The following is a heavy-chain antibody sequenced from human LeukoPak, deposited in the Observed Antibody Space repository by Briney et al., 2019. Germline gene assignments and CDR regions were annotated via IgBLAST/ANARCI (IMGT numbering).Heavy chain of an antibody. Sequence: SETLSLTCAVYGGSFSGYYWSWIRQPPGKGLEWIGETNHSGSTHYNPSLKSRVTISVDTSKNQFSLKLSSVTAADTAVYDCARLSPVGYYYYYYYMDVWGKGTTVTISS. CDR2: TNHSGST. V-gene: IGHV4-34*01. D-gene: IGHD2-15*01. J-gene: IGHJ6*03. CDR3: ARLSPVGYYYYYYYMDV. CDR1: GGSFSGYY.